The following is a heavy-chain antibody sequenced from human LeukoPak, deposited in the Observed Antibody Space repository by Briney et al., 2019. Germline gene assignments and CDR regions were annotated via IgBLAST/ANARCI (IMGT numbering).Heavy chain of an antibody. Sequence: ASVKVSCKASGYTFTSYGISWVRQAPGQGLEWMGWISAYNGNTNYAQKLQGRVTMTTDTSTSTAYMELRSLRSDDTAVYYCARDYYDSSGYFDFDAFDIWGQGTMVTVSS. V-gene: IGHV1-18*01. CDR1: GYTFTSYG. D-gene: IGHD3-22*01. CDR2: ISAYNGNT. CDR3: ARDYYDSSGYFDFDAFDI. J-gene: IGHJ3*02.